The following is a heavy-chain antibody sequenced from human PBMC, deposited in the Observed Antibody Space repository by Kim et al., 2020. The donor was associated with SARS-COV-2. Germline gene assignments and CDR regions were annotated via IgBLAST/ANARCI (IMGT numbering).Heavy chain of an antibody. J-gene: IGHJ4*02. CDR1: GGSISGYY. Sequence: SETLSLTCTVSGGSISGYYWSWIRQPPGKGLEWIGYIYYSGSTNYNPSLKSRVTISVDTSKNQFFLKLTSVTAADTAGYHCARGWWGRDDVYGHYVGPLAYWGQGTLVPVSS. CDR2: IYYSGST. V-gene: IGHV4-59*13. D-gene: IGHD4-17*01. CDR3: ARGWWGRDDVYGHYVGPLAY.